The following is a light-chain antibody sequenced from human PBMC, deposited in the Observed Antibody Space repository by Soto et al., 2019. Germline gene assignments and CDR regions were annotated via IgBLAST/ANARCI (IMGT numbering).Light chain of an antibody. Sequence: DIQMTQSPSTLSASVGDTVTITCRASQSISEWLAWYQQKPGKAPRLLIYKASGLESGVPSRFSGSGSGAEFTLTISSLQPDDFATYYCQQYSSYSTFGQGTRVDIK. V-gene: IGKV1-5*03. CDR2: KAS. CDR3: QQYSSYST. CDR1: QSISEW. J-gene: IGKJ1*01.